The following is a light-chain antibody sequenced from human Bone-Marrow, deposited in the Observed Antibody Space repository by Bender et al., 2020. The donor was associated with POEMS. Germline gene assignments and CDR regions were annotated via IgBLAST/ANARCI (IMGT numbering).Light chain of an antibody. J-gene: IGLJ2*01. V-gene: IGLV2-14*03. CDR2: DVI. CDR3: QAWDTSTRV. Sequence: QSALTQPASVSGSPGQSITISCTGTSSDVGGYNYVSWYQQHPGKAPKLMIYDVIYRPSGVSDRFSGSKSGNTASLTISGLQAEDEADYYCQAWDTSTRVFGGGTKLTVL. CDR1: SSDVGGYNY.